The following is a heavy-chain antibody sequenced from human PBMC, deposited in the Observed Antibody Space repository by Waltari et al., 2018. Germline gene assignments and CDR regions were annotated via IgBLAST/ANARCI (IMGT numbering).Heavy chain of an antibody. D-gene: IGHD3-3*01. CDR2: SYYSGTT. J-gene: IGHJ4*02. CDR3: ARQLRFVDWIPRYFDS. V-gene: IGHV4-39*01. CDR1: GDSISGSRNY. Sequence: QMELQESGPRLVKPSETLSLTCNVSGDSISGSRNYWAWLRQPPGKNLQWIGSSYYSGTTNSNPSLKGRFAISVDTSRNQFSLNVNSVTAADTGIYYCARQLRFVDWIPRYFDSWGRGTLATVSS.